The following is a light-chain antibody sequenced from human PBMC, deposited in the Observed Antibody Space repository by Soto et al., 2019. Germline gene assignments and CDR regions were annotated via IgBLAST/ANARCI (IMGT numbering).Light chain of an antibody. Sequence: QSALTPPPSVSGSPGQSVTISCTGTSRDVGTYDYVSWYQQHPGKAPKLMIYDVSKRPSGVPDRFSASKSGNTASLTISGLQAEDDADYYCCSYAGTKIVLFGTATKLTVL. CDR2: DVS. V-gene: IGLV2-11*01. J-gene: IGLJ1*01. CDR3: CSYAGTKIVL. CDR1: SRDVGTYDY.